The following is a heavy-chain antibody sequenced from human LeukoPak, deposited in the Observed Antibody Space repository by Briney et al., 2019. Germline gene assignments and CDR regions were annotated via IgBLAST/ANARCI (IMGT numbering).Heavy chain of an antibody. D-gene: IGHD3-10*01. CDR1: GGSISSYY. CDR2: IYTSGST. Sequence: SETLSLTCTVSGGSISSYYWSWIRQPAGKGLEWIGRIYTSGSTNYNPSLKSRVTMSVDTSKNQFSLKLSSVTAADTAVYYCARVRYGWGSPYNWFDPWGQGTLVTVSS. CDR3: ARVRYGWGSPYNWFDP. J-gene: IGHJ5*02. V-gene: IGHV4-4*07.